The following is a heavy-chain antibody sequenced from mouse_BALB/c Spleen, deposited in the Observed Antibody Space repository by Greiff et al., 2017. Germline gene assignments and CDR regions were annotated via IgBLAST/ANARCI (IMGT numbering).Heavy chain of an antibody. Sequence: QVQLQQSGPELVKPGASVRISCKASGYTFTSYYIHWVKQRPGQGLEWIGWIYPGNVNTKYNEKFKGKATLTADKSSSTAYMQLSSLTSEDSAVYFCARGEYDGVYFDYWGQGTTLTVSS. CDR1: GYTFTSYY. CDR2: IYPGNVNT. D-gene: IGHD2-14*01. CDR3: ARGEYDGVYFDY. V-gene: IGHV1S56*01. J-gene: IGHJ2*01.